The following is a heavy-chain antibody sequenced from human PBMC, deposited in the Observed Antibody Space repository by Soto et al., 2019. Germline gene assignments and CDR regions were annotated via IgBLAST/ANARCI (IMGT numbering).Heavy chain of an antibody. CDR2: IYYLGTT. D-gene: IGHD3-22*01. CDR3: AGLYPYESSGYHLNY. J-gene: IGHJ4*02. CDR1: GESMRISE. V-gene: IGHV4-59*04. Sequence: SETLSLTCAVCGESMRISEWGGLWKHPGKGLEWVGDIYYLGTTNYNPSLGSRVTISVDTSKNQFSLKLRSVTAADTAVFYCAGLYPYESSGYHLNYWGQGALVTVSS.